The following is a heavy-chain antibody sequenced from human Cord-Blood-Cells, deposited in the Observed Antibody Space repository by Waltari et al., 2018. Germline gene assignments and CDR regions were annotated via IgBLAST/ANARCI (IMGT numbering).Heavy chain of an antibody. V-gene: IGHV3-30*18. Sequence: QVQLVESGGGVVQPGRSLRLSCAASGSTFSSSGMHWVRPAPGKGLEWVAVISYDGSNKYYADSVKGRFTISRDNSKNTLYLQMNSLRAEDTAVYYCAKDFGAGDAFDIWGQGTMVTVSS. J-gene: IGHJ3*02. CDR2: ISYDGSNK. CDR1: GSTFSSSG. D-gene: IGHD3-10*01. CDR3: AKDFGAGDAFDI.